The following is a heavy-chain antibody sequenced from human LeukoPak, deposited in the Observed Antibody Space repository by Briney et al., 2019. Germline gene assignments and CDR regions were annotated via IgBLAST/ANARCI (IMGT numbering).Heavy chain of an antibody. Sequence: SETLSLTCTVSGVSISSGDYYWRWIRQPPGKGLEWIGYIYYSGSTYYNPSPKSRVTISVDTSKNQFSLKLSSVTAADTAVYYCARVGALITIFGVVSDWGQGTLVTVSS. CDR3: ARVGALITIFGVVSD. CDR1: GVSISSGDYY. CDR2: IYYSGST. V-gene: IGHV4-30-4*01. J-gene: IGHJ4*02. D-gene: IGHD3-3*01.